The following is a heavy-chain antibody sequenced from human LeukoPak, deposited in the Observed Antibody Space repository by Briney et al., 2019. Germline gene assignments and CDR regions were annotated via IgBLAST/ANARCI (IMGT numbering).Heavy chain of an antibody. V-gene: IGHV4-34*01. CDR1: GGSFSGYY. D-gene: IGHD6-13*01. J-gene: IGHJ4*02. CDR3: ARDSSSWFYYFDY. CDR2: INHSGST. Sequence: NTSETLSLTCAVYGGSFSGYYWSWIRQPPGKGLEWIGEINHSGSTNYNPSLKSRVTISVDTSKNQFSLKLSSVTAADTAVYYCARDSSSWFYYFDYWGQGTLVTVSS.